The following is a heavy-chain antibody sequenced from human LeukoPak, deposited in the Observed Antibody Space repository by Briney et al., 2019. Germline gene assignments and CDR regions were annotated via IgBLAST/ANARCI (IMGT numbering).Heavy chain of an antibody. V-gene: IGHV1-2*02. CDR3: VRDFGAELEPHLF. J-gene: IGHJ4*02. CDR1: GYSFTAYS. D-gene: IGHD3-10*01. CDR2: ISPTSGGT. Sequence: ASVTVSCQASGYSFTAYSLHWVRQAPGQGPEWLGWISPTSGGTNYPQRFQGRDSITRDTSINTFYMDLNSLTSDDTAIYYCVRDFGAELEPHLFWGQGTLVTVSS.